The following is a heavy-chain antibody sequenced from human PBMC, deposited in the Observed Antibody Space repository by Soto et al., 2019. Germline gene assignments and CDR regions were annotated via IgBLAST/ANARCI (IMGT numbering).Heavy chain of an antibody. CDR1: GLTFSIYA. D-gene: IGHD1-20*01. J-gene: IGHJ3*02. CDR2: ISGSGGST. CDR3: AKDIITGSPGIAFDI. Sequence: WGSLRLFCAPSGLTFSIYAMSKLRQAPGKGLEWVSAISGSGGSTYYADSVKGRFTISRDNSKNTLYLQMNSLRAEDTAVYYCAKDIITGSPGIAFDIWGQGTMGTVSS. V-gene: IGHV3-23*01.